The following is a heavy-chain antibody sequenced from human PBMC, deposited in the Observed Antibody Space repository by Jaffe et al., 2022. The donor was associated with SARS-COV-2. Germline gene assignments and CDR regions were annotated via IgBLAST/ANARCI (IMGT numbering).Heavy chain of an antibody. J-gene: IGHJ4*02. D-gene: IGHD6-25*01. V-gene: IGHV1-18*01. Sequence: QVHLVQSGGEVKKSGASVKVSCKTSGYTFTSYGISWVRQAPGQGLEWMGWISALNGNTNYAQKFQGRFTMTTDTFTTTAYMELRSLRSDDTAVYYCARDQSPFSADFWGQGTLVTVSS. CDR1: GYTFTSYG. CDR2: ISALNGNT. CDR3: ARDQSPFSADF.